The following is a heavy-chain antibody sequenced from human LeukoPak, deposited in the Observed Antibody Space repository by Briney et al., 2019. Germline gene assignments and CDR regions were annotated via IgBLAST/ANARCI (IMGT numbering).Heavy chain of an antibody. CDR1: GFTFSSYA. Sequence: PGGSLRLSCAASGFTFSSYAMSWVRQAPGKGLEWVGRIKSKTDGGTTDYAAPVKGRFTISRDDSKNTLYLQMNSLKTEDTAVYYCKITMIVLGYYYMDVWGKGTTVTVSS. CDR3: KITMIVLGYYYMDV. D-gene: IGHD3-22*01. CDR2: IKSKTDGGTT. J-gene: IGHJ6*03. V-gene: IGHV3-15*01.